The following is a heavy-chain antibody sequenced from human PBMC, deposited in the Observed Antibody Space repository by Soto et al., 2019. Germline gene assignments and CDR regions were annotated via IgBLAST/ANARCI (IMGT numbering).Heavy chain of an antibody. CDR1: GFTFSSYA. CDR3: AKAGGRQLVRFRGNWFDP. V-gene: IGHV3-23*01. Sequence: QPGGSLRLSCAASGFTFSSYAMSWVRQAPGKGLEWVSAISGSGGSTYYADSVKGRFTISRDNSKNTLYLQMNSLRAEDTAVYYCAKAGGRQLVRFRGNWFDPWGQGTLVTVSS. D-gene: IGHD6-6*01. J-gene: IGHJ5*02. CDR2: ISGSGGST.